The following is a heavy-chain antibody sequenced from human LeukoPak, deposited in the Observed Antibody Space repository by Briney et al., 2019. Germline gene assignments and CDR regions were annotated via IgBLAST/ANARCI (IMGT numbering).Heavy chain of an antibody. Sequence: ASVKVSCKASGGTFSSYAISWVRQAPGQGLEWMGGIIPIFGTANYAQKFQGRVTITTDESTSTAYMELSSLRSEDTAVYYCARQDFKDYSNYVAPWGQGTLVTVSS. D-gene: IGHD4-11*01. J-gene: IGHJ5*02. CDR3: ARQDFKDYSNYVAP. CDR1: GGTFSSYA. CDR2: IIPIFGTA. V-gene: IGHV1-69*05.